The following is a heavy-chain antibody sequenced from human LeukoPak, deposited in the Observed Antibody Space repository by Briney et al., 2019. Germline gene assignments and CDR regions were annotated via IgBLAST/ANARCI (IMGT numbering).Heavy chain of an antibody. CDR2: ITSSSSYI. CDR1: GSTFSTYS. Sequence: GGSLRLSCAASGSTFSTYSLNWVRQAPGKGLEWVSSITSSSSYIYYADSLKGRFTISRDNAKNSLYLQMNSLRAEDTAVYYCARAAAGTGSWLQYFDYWGQGTLVTVSS. J-gene: IGHJ4*02. D-gene: IGHD6-13*01. V-gene: IGHV3-21*01. CDR3: ARAAAGTGSWLQYFDY.